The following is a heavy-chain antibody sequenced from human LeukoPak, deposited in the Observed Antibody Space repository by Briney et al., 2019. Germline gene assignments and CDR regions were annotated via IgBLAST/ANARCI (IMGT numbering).Heavy chain of an antibody. CDR3: ARVDYYGSGGY. CDR1: GFTVSSNY. V-gene: IGHV3-53*01. CDR2: IYSGGST. Sequence: GGSLRLSCAASGFTVSSNYMSWVRQAPGKGLEWVSVIYSGGSTYYADSVKGRFTISRDNSKNTLYLQMNSLRAEDTAVYYCARVDYYGSGGYWGQGTLVTVSS. J-gene: IGHJ4*02. D-gene: IGHD3-10*01.